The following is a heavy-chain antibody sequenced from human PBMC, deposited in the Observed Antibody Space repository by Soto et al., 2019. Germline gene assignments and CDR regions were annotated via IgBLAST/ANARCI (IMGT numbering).Heavy chain of an antibody. CDR3: ARDRGSSSTVYYGMDV. CDR2: ISSSSSYI. D-gene: IGHD6-13*01. V-gene: IGHV3-21*01. Sequence: ESGGGLVKPGGSLRLSCAASGFTFSSYSMNWVRQAPGKGLEWVSSISSSSSYIYYADSVKGRFTISRDNAKNSLYLQMNSLRAEDTAVYYCARDRGSSSTVYYGMDVWGQGTTVTVSS. CDR1: GFTFSSYS. J-gene: IGHJ6*02.